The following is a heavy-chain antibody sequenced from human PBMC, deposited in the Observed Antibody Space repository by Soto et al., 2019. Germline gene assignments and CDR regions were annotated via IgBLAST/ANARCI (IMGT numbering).Heavy chain of an antibody. V-gene: IGHV4-59*07. CDR1: GGSIGTYY. J-gene: IGHJ4*02. CDR3: ARSSNWFLSPFDY. D-gene: IGHD6-13*01. CDR2: VFYSGSA. Sequence: QVQLQESGPGLVTPSDTLSLTCTVSGGSIGTYYWSWIRQPPGKGLEWIGYVFYSGSAKYNSSLKSRVTRSVDTSKNQFSLTLTSINTADTAVYYCARSSNWFLSPFDYWGPGILVTVSS.